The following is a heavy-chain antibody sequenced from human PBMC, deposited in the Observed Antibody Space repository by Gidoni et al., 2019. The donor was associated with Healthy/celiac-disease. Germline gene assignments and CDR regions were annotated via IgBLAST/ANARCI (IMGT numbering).Heavy chain of an antibody. D-gene: IGHD3-3*01. Sequence: QLQLQESGPGLVKPSETLSLTCTVSGGSISSSSYYWGWIRQPPGKGLEWIGSIYYSGSTYYNPSLKSRVTISVDTSKNQFSLKLSSVTAADTAVYYCARVPDYDFWSGNLYYFDYWGQGTLVTVSS. CDR2: IYYSGST. CDR1: GGSISSSSYY. J-gene: IGHJ4*02. CDR3: ARVPDYDFWSGNLYYFDY. V-gene: IGHV4-39*01.